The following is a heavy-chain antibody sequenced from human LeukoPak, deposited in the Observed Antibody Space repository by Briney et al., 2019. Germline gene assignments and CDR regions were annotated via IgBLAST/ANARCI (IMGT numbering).Heavy chain of an antibody. D-gene: IGHD4-17*01. CDR2: INPSGGST. Sequence: ASVKVSCKASGYTFTSYYMHWVRQAPGQGLEWMGIINPSGGSTSYAQKFQGRVTMTGDTSTSTAYMELRSLRSDDTAVYYCARNPARPDYGDYYYFDYWGQGTLVTVSS. V-gene: IGHV1-46*01. CDR1: GYTFTSYY. J-gene: IGHJ4*02. CDR3: ARNPARPDYGDYYYFDY.